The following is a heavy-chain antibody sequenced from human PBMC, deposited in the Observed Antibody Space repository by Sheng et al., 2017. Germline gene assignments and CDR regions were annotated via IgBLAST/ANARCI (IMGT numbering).Heavy chain of an antibody. V-gene: IGHV3-30*01. Sequence: QVQLVESGGGVVQPGRSMRLSCAASGFTFSSYAMHWVRQAPGKGLEWVAVISYDGSNKYYADSVKGRFTISRDNSKNTLYLQMNSLRAEDTAVYYCARDSYYYGMDVWGQGTTVTV. CDR2: ISYDGSNK. CDR1: GFTFSSYA. J-gene: IGHJ6*02. CDR3: ARDSYYYGMDV.